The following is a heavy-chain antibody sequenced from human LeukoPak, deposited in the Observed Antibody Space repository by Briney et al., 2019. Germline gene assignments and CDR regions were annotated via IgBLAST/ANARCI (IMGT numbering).Heavy chain of an antibody. Sequence: GGSLRLSCAASGFTFSSYWMTWVRQAPGKGLEWVANIKRDGSEKYFVDSVKGRFTISRDNAKNSLYLQMNGLRAEDTAVYYCARVYSGVYFDYWGQGTLVTVSS. J-gene: IGHJ4*02. V-gene: IGHV3-7*04. CDR2: IKRDGSEK. D-gene: IGHD1-26*01. CDR1: GFTFSSYW. CDR3: ARVYSGVYFDY.